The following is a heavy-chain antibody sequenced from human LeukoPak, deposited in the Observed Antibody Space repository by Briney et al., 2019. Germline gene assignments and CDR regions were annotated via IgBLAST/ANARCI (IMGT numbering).Heavy chain of an antibody. D-gene: IGHD3-10*01. CDR3: ARKTYYYDSGSYSKSYYFDY. CDR1: GFTVSNNY. J-gene: IGHJ4*02. CDR2: IYSGGST. Sequence: GGSLRLSCAASGFTVSNNYMSWVRQAPGKGLEWVSVIYSGGSTYYADSVKGRFTISRDNAKNSLFLQLNSLRAEDTAVYYCARKTYYYDSGSYSKSYYFDYWGQGTLVTVSS. V-gene: IGHV3-53*01.